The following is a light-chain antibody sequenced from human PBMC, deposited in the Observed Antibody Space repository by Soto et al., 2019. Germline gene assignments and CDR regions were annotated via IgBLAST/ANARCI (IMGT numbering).Light chain of an antibody. V-gene: IGKV3D-15*01. Sequence: EVVLRRSRRSPSVASGEGAALSCRASQSVSSNLAWYQQKPGQAPRLLIYGASTRATGIPARFSGSGSGTEFTLTISSLQPDDFATYYCQHDNSYSGTFGQGTKVDI. CDR1: QSVSSN. CDR3: QHDNSYSGT. CDR2: GAS. J-gene: IGKJ1*01.